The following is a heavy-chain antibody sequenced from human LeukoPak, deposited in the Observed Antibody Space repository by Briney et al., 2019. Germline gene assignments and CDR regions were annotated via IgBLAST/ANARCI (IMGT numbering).Heavy chain of an antibody. V-gene: IGHV1-2*02. CDR1: GYTFTGYY. CDR2: INPNSGGT. CDR3: AREYYYDSSGYYKYYFDY. Sequence: ASVKVSFKASGYTFTGYYMHWVRRAPGQGLGWMWLINPNSGGTNYAQKFQGRATMTRDTSTSTVYIKLSSLRSEDTAVYYCAREYYYDSSGYYKYYFDYWGQGTLVTVSS. D-gene: IGHD3-22*01. J-gene: IGHJ4*02.